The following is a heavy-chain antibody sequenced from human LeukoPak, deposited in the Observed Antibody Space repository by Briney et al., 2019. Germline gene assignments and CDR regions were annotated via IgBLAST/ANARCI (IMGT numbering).Heavy chain of an antibody. CDR2: ISASGGTT. CDR1: GFTFSSYA. J-gene: IGHJ5*02. D-gene: IGHD2-2*01. Sequence: GGSLRLSCAASGFTFSSYAMSWVRQAPGKWLEWVSSISASGGTTYYADSVKGRFTISRDNSKNTLFLQMLSLRAEDSAIYYCAKDPREYCSSTSCPNWFDPWGQGTLVTVSS. CDR3: AKDPREYCSSTSCPNWFDP. V-gene: IGHV3-23*01.